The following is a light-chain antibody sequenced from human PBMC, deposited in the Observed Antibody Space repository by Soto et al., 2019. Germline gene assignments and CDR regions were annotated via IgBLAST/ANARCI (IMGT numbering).Light chain of an antibody. J-gene: IGKJ5*01. V-gene: IGKV3-15*01. CDR2: GAS. CDR3: QQYSNWPPIT. CDR1: QSVGSN. Sequence: EIVMTQSPATLSVSPGERVTLSCRARQSVGSNLAWYQQKPGQAPRLLIYGASTRATDIPARFSGSGSETDFTLTISSLQSEDFAVYYCQQYSNWPPITFGQGTRLEIK.